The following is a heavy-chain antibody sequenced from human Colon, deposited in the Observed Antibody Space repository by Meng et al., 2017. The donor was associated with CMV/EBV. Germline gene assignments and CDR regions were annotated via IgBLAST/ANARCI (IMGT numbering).Heavy chain of an antibody. J-gene: IGHJ5*02. CDR3: VREWDSAVKSAARRFGP. Sequence: GESLKISCVTSDSTFSLYTMNWVRQAPGKGLEWVASITSGSDHTYYADGVRGRFTISRDKARESLSLQMNSLRADDSGVYYCVREWDSAVKSAARRFGPWGQGTLVTVSS. CDR2: ITSGSDHT. V-gene: IGHV3-21*01. D-gene: IGHD2-2*01. CDR1: DSTFSLYT.